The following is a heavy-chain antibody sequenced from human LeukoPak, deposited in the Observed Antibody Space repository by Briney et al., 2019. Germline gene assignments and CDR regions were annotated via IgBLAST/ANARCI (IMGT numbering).Heavy chain of an antibody. CDR2: INHSGST. D-gene: IGHD3-22*01. CDR3: ARGTRGSSGYYYPNYYYYYGMDV. CDR1: GDSINSNNYY. V-gene: IGHV4-39*07. J-gene: IGHJ6*02. Sequence: SETLSLTCTVSGDSINSNNYYWGWIRQPPGKGLEWIGEINHSGSTNYNPSLKSRVTISVDTSKNQFSLKLSSVTAADTAVYYCARGTRGSSGYYYPNYYYYYGMDVWGQGTTVTVSS.